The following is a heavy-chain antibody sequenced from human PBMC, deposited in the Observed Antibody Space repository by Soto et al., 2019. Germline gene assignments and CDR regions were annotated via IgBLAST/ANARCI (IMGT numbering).Heavy chain of an antibody. CDR1: GFPSSTYGFSTYA. Sequence: EVQLLQSGGGLVQPGGSLRHSCLASGFPSSTYGFSTYAMTWVRQPPGKGLEWVSVITGSGGHSYYADSVKGRFTISRDNSRNTLFLQMDSLRADDTAVYFCAKGTSSEFLLSFDDWGHGTLVTVSS. V-gene: IGHV3-23*01. D-gene: IGHD3-10*01. J-gene: IGHJ4*01. CDR3: AKGTSSEFLLSFDD. CDR2: ITGSGGHS.